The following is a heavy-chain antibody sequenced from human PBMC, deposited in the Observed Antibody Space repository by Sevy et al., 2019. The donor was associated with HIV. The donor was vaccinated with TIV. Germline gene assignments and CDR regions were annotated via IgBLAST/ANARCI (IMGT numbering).Heavy chain of an antibody. CDR2: ISGIGSST. Sequence: GGSLRLSCAASGFTFNTHAMNWVRQAPGKGLEWVSVISGIGSSTYYADSVKGRFTISRDNSKNTLYVQMNSLRADETAVYYCAKELNPALESMIEVILRSLKGFDVWGQGTMVTVSS. V-gene: IGHV3-23*01. J-gene: IGHJ3*01. CDR3: AKELNPALESMIEVILRSLKGFDV. CDR1: GFTFNTHA. D-gene: IGHD3-22*01.